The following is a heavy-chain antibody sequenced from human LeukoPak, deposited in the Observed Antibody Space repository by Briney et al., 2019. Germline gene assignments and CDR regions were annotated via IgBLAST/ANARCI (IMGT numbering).Heavy chain of an antibody. J-gene: IGHJ3*02. Sequence: SETLSLTCTVSGYSISSGYYWGWIRQPPGKGLEWIGSIYHSGSTYYNPSLKSRVTISVDTSKNQFSLKLSSVTAADTAVYYCARVVAGMVCAFDIWGQGTMVTVSS. V-gene: IGHV4-38-2*02. CDR1: GYSISSGYY. D-gene: IGHD6-19*01. CDR2: IYHSGST. CDR3: ARVVAGMVCAFDI.